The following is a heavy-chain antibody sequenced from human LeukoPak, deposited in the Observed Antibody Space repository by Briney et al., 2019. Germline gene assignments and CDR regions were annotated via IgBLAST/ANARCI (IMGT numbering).Heavy chain of an antibody. J-gene: IGHJ5*02. CDR1: GGSISSYY. Sequence: PSETLSLTCSVSGGSISSYYWIWIRQPPGKGLEWIGSIYDSGSTYYNPSLKSRVTISVDTSKNQFSLKLNSVTAADTAVYYCARHYEPWGQGTLVTVSS. CDR2: IYDSGST. D-gene: IGHD3-16*01. CDR3: ARHYEP. V-gene: IGHV4-59*05.